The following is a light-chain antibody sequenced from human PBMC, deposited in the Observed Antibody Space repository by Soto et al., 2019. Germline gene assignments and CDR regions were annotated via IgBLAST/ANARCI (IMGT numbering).Light chain of an antibody. CDR1: QSISVY. J-gene: IGKJ2*01. Sequence: DIQMTQSPSSLSVSIGDRVTITCRSSQSISVYINWYQKKSGTPPKLLMYAASNLQSGVPSRFSGRGSWTDFTLTISSLQPEDFASYYCQQTYRIPYTFGQGTKVEI. CDR3: QQTYRIPYT. V-gene: IGKV1-39*01. CDR2: AAS.